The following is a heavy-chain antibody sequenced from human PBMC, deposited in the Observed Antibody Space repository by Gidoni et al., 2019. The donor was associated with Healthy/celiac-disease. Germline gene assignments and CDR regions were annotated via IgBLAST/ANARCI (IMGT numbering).Heavy chain of an antibody. J-gene: IGHJ4*02. Sequence: EVQLVESGGGLVKPGGSLRLSLAASGFPFSSYSMNWVRQAPGKGLEWVSSISSSSSYIYYADSVKGRFTISRDNAKNSLYLQMNSLRAEDTAVYYCAREIDTYYDILTGPRAFDYWGQGTLVTVSS. V-gene: IGHV3-21*01. CDR2: ISSSSSYI. CDR3: AREIDTYYDILTGPRAFDY. CDR1: GFPFSSYS. D-gene: IGHD3-9*01.